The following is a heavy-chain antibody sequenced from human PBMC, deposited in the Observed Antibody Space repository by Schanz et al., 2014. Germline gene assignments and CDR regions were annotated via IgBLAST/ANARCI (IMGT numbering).Heavy chain of an antibody. V-gene: IGHV3-48*01. Sequence: EVQLLESGGGLVQPGGSLRLSCAASGITFSSHSFNWVRQAPGKGLEWISYITNNGGTIYYADSVKGRVTISRDNAKNSLYLEMNSLRAEYTAVYYCARGGPACYFDYWGQGTLVTVSS. CDR1: GITFSSHS. J-gene: IGHJ4*02. CDR3: ARGGPACYFDY. CDR2: ITNNGGTI.